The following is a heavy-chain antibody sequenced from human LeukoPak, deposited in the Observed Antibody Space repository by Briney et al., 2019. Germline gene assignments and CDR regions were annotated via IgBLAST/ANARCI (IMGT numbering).Heavy chain of an antibody. CDR1: GFTFDRHT. V-gene: IGHV3-43*01. CDR2: IGWDGTNI. J-gene: IGHJ6*02. Sequence: GGSLGLSCAASGFTFDRHTMHWVRQPPGKGPEWVSLIGWDGTNIDYADSVKGRFTISRDNSKNFVYLQMHSLKTEDTALYYCTKDMEWGMDVWGQGTTVTVSS. D-gene: IGHD3-3*01. CDR3: TKDMEWGMDV.